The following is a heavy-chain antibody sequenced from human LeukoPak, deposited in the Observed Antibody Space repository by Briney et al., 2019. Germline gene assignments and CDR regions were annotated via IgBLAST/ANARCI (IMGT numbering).Heavy chain of an antibody. J-gene: IGHJ3*02. Sequence: SVKVSCKASGGTFSSYAISWVRQAPGQGLEWMGRIIPILGIANYAQKFQGRVTITADKSTSTAYMELSSLRSGDTAVYYCARDRTTVVTPTAFDIWGQGTMVTVSS. D-gene: IGHD4-23*01. V-gene: IGHV1-69*04. CDR2: IIPILGIA. CDR3: ARDRTTVVTPTAFDI. CDR1: GGTFSSYA.